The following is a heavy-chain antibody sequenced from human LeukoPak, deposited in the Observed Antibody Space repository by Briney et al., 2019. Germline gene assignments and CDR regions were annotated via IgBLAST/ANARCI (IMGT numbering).Heavy chain of an antibody. D-gene: IGHD4-17*01. CDR2: MYNSGST. CDR1: GGSVSGSY. J-gene: IGHJ4*02. V-gene: IGHV4-59*02. CDR3: ARGIESYGDYGY. Sequence: SETLSLTCTVSGGSVSGSYWSWIRQPPGKGLEWIAYMYNSGSTNYNPSLKSRVTISIDTSKNQFSLKLSSLTAADTAIYYCARGIESYGDYGYWGQGILFTVSS.